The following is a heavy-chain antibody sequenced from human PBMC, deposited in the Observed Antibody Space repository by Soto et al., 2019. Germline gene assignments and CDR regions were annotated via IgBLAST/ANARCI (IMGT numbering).Heavy chain of an antibody. V-gene: IGHV1-18*04. CDR1: GYTFTNYG. D-gene: IGHD2-2*01. CDR2: MNAYNGNT. CDR3: ARDLKYQLLPFDY. Sequence: QVQLVQSGAEVKKPGASVKVSCKASGYTFTNYGISWVRQAPGQGLEWMGWMNAYNGNTIFAQKLQGRVSMTTDTSTSTAYMELRSLRSDDTAVYYCARDLKYQLLPFDYGGQGTLVTVSS. J-gene: IGHJ4*02.